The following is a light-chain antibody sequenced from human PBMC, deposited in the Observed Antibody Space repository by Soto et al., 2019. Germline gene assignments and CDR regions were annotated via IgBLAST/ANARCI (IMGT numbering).Light chain of an antibody. J-gene: IGKJ1*01. V-gene: IGKV1-5*03. Sequence: DIQMTQSPSILPAPLGDRVTIYCRASQSIGSWVAWYQQKPGRAPKLLIHSASNLESGVPSRFSGSGSGTEFTLTISSLQPGDFATYYCQHSNSYPWTFGQGTKVDIK. CDR2: SAS. CDR1: QSIGSW. CDR3: QHSNSYPWT.